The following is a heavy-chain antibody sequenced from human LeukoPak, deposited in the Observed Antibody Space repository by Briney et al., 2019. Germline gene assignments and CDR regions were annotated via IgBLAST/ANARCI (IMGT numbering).Heavy chain of an antibody. D-gene: IGHD3-22*01. V-gene: IGHV1-18*01. CDR1: GYTFTSYG. J-gene: IGHJ4*02. CDR2: ISAYNGNT. CDR3: ARAKVYYDSSGYYLYYFDY. Sequence: ASVNVSCKASGYTFTSYGISWVRQAPGQGLEWMGWISAYNGNTNYAQKLQGRVTTTTDTSTSTAYMELRSLRSDDTAVYYCARAKVYYDSSGYYLYYFDYWGQGTLVTVSS.